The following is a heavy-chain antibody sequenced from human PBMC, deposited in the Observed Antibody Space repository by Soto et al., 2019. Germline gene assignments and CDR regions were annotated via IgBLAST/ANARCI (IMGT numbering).Heavy chain of an antibody. CDR1: GFTFSSYS. V-gene: IGHV3-48*02. J-gene: IGHJ4*02. CDR3: ATESDSSSWYAVNYFDY. D-gene: IGHD6-13*01. Sequence: PGGSLRLSCAASGFTFSSYSMNWVRQAPGKGLEWVSYISSSSSTIYYADSVKGRFTISRDNAKNSLYPQMNSLRDEDTAVYYCATESDSSSWYAVNYFDYWGQGTLVTVSS. CDR2: ISSSSSTI.